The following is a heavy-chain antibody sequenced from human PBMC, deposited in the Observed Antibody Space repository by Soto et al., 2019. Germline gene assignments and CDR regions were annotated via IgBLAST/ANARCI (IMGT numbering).Heavy chain of an antibody. J-gene: IGHJ4*02. V-gene: IGHV3-21*01. CDR3: ARVLAGIAACLSWRPFDY. CDR2: ISSSSSYI. Sequence: QRLSCAASGFTFSSYSMNWVRQAPGKGLEWVSSISSSSSYIYYADSVKGRFTISRDNAKNSLYLQMNSLRAEDTAVYYCARVLAGIAACLSWRPFDYWGQGTLVTVSS. D-gene: IGHD6-13*01. CDR1: GFTFSSYS.